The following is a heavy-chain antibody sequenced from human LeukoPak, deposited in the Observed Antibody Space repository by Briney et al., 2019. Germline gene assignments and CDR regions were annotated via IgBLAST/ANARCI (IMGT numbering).Heavy chain of an antibody. V-gene: IGHV3-23*01. CDR3: AKPPHYYDSSGYYPFQY. CDR1: GFTFSSYS. J-gene: IGHJ1*01. Sequence: GGSLRLSCAASGFTFSSYSMNWVRQAPGKGLEWVSAISGSGGSTYYADSVKGRFTISRDNSKNTLYLQMNSLRAEDTAVYYCAKPPHYYDSSGYYPFQYWGQGTLVTVSS. D-gene: IGHD3-22*01. CDR2: ISGSGGST.